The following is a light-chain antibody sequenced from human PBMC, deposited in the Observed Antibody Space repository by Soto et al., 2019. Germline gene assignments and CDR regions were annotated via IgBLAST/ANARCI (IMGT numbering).Light chain of an antibody. CDR2: GAS. J-gene: IGKJ5*01. CDR3: QRYGSPPIT. V-gene: IGKV3-20*01. CDR1: QSVGSSY. Sequence: EIVLTQSPGTLSLSPGERATLACRASQSVGSSYLACYQQKPGQAPRLLIYGASSRATGIPDRFSGSGDGTDFTLTVSRLEPGGFAVYYCQRYGSPPITLGEGTRVEIK.